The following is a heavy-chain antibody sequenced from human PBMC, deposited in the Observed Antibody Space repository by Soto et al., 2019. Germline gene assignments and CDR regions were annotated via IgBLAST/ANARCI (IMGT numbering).Heavy chain of an antibody. J-gene: IGHJ6*02. Sequence: QVQLQESGPGLVKPSETLSLLSFVSGEAVGSGQSYWNWIRQAPGKGLEWIGQTSVPGAMKYSASLKSQVTMSVDTSKSQISLTLTAVTAADSATYFCARGRADSAGRSLGRRMDVWGQGTTVTVAS. D-gene: IGHD3-10*01. CDR3: ARGRADSAGRSLGRRMDV. CDR1: GEAVGSGQSY. CDR2: TSVPGAM. V-gene: IGHV4-61*01.